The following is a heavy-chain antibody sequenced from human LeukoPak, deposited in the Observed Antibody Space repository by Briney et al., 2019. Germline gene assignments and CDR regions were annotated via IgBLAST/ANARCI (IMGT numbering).Heavy chain of an antibody. CDR1: GFTFSSYE. V-gene: IGHV3-48*03. J-gene: IGHJ4*02. CDR3: ARDAYSSGLLGLD. Sequence: SGGSLRLSCAASGFTFSSYEMNWVRQAPGKGLEWVSYISSSGSTIYYADSVKGRFTISRDNDKNSLYLQMNSLRAEDTAVYYCARDAYSSGLLGLDWGQGTLVTVSS. D-gene: IGHD6-19*01. CDR2: ISSSGSTI.